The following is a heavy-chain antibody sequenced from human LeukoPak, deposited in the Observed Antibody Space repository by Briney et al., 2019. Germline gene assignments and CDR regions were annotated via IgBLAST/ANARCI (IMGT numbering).Heavy chain of an antibody. CDR3: ARQIAAADFDY. J-gene: IGHJ4*02. Sequence: GESLKISCKGCGYSFTSYLIGWVRQMPGKGVEWVGIIYPGDSDTRYSPSFQGQVTISADKSISTAYLQWSSLKASDTAMYYCARQIAAADFDYWGQGTLVTVSS. D-gene: IGHD6-13*01. V-gene: IGHV5-51*01. CDR2: IYPGDSDT. CDR1: GYSFTSYL.